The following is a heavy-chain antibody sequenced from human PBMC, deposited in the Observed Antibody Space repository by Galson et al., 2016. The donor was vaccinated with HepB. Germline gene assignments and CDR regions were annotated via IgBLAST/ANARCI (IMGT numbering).Heavy chain of an antibody. V-gene: IGHV3-53*01. D-gene: IGHD5-18*01. CDR2: ITSGGTT. Sequence: LRLSCAASEFTVSNNYMSWVRQAPGKGLEWVSGITSGGTTYYADSVKGRFTISRDNSKNILYLQMKSLRDEDTAVYYCAKRPYSYGWHYGMDVWGQGTTVTVSS. J-gene: IGHJ6*02. CDR1: EFTVSNNY. CDR3: AKRPYSYGWHYGMDV.